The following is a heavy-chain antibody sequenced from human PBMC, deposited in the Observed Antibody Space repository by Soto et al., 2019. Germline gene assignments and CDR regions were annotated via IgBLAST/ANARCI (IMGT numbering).Heavy chain of an antibody. Sequence: GASVTVTCEDSGGAISCYSISWVRQAPGQGLEWMGGIIPIFGTANYAQKFQGRVTITADESTSTAYMELSSLRSEDTAVYYCARDIVVVPAAIHYYGMDVWGQGTTVTVSS. CDR1: GGAISCYS. CDR3: ARDIVVVPAAIHYYGMDV. D-gene: IGHD2-2*01. J-gene: IGHJ6*02. V-gene: IGHV1-69*01. CDR2: IIPIFGTA.